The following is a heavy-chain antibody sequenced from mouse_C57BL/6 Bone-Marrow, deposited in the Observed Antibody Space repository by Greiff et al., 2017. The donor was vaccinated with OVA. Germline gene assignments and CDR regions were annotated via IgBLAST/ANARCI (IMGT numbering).Heavy chain of an antibody. CDR3: TSANYDYVPFAY. J-gene: IGHJ3*01. CDR2: IYPGNSDT. Sequence: EVQLQQSGTVLARPGASVKMSCKTSGYTFTSYWMHWVKQRPGQGLEWIGAIYPGNSDTSYNQKFKGKAKLTAVTSASTAYMELSSLTNEDSAVYYCTSANYDYVPFAYWGQGTLVTVSA. CDR1: GYTFTSYW. V-gene: IGHV1-5*01. D-gene: IGHD2-4*01.